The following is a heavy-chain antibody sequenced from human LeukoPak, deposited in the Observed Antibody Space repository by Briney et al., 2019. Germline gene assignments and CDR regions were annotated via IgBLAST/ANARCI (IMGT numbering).Heavy chain of an antibody. CDR3: ARERQNKDFWSGGDY. CDR1: GFTFSTYW. J-gene: IGHJ4*02. V-gene: IGHV3-7*01. CDR2: IKQDGSEK. Sequence: GGSLRLSCAASGFTFSTYWMSWVLQAPGKGLEWVANIKQDGSEKYYVDSVKGRFTISRDNAKNSLYLQMNTLRPEDTAVYYCARERQNKDFWSGGDYWGQGTLVTVSS. D-gene: IGHD3-3*01.